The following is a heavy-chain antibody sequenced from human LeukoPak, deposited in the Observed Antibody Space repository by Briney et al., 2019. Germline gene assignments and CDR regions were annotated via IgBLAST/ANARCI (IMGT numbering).Heavy chain of an antibody. J-gene: IGHJ3*01. V-gene: IGHV3-48*01. CDR1: GFTFSDYS. CDR2: VGGLYSNI. CDR3: VRDHLWAFDF. Sequence: GGSRRLSCAASGFTFSDYSMNWVRQAPGKGLEWISYVGGLYSNIYYADSVKGRFTISRDNAESSVYLQMNSLRAEDTAVYYCVRDHLWAFDFWGQGTMVTVSS.